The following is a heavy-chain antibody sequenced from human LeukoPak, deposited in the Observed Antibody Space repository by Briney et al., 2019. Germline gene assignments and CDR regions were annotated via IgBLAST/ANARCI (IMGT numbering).Heavy chain of an antibody. Sequence: SETLSLTCAVYGGSFSGYYWGWIRQPPGKGLEWIGSFYYSGNTYYNSSLESRVTISVDTSKNQFSLKLTSVTAADTAIYYCARQWDIVATWGRWFDPWGQGILVTVSS. CDR3: ARQWDIVATWGRWFDP. V-gene: IGHV4-39*01. CDR2: FYYSGNT. D-gene: IGHD5-12*01. CDR1: GGSFSGYY. J-gene: IGHJ5*02.